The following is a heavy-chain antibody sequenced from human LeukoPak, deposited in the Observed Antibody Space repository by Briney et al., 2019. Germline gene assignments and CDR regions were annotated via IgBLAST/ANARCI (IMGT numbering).Heavy chain of an antibody. CDR1: GFTFSSYG. CDR2: IWYDGSNK. Sequence: GRSLRLSCAASGFTFSSYGMHWVRQAPGKGLEWVAVIWYDGSNKYYADSVKGRFTISRDNSKNTLYLQMNSLRAEDTAAYYCARDPHIYYYGMDVWGQGTTVTVSS. J-gene: IGHJ6*02. V-gene: IGHV3-33*01. CDR3: ARDPHIYYYGMDV.